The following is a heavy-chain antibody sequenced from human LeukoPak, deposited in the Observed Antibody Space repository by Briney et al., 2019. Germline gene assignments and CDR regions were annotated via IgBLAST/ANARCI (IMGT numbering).Heavy chain of an antibody. V-gene: IGHV4-34*01. CDR1: GGSFSGYY. CDR3: ARGRDSSGSSYDAFDI. D-gene: IGHD3-22*01. J-gene: IGHJ3*02. CDR2: INHSGST. Sequence: SETPSLTCAAYGGSFSGYYWSWIRQPPGKGLEWIGEINHSGSTNYNPSLKSRVTISVDTSKNQFSLKLSSVTAADTAVYYCARGRDSSGSSYDAFDIWGQGTMVTVSS.